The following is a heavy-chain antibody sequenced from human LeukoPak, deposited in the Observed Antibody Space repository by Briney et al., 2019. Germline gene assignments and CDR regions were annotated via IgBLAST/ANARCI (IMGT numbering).Heavy chain of an antibody. CDR1: GYTLTELS. CDR3: ATAWSRSWNLANY. J-gene: IGHJ4*02. CDR2: FDPEDGET. V-gene: IGHV1-24*01. D-gene: IGHD1-7*01. Sequence: ASVTVSCKVSGYTLTELSMHWVRQAPGKGLEWMGGFDPEDGETIYAQKFQGRLTMTEDTSTDTAYMELSSLRSEDTAVYYCATAWSRSWNLANYWGQGTLVTVSS.